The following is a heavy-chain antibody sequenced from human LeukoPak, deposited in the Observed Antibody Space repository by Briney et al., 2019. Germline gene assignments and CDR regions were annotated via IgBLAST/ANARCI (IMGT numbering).Heavy chain of an antibody. D-gene: IGHD3-22*01. CDR3: ATHGVPTMIVVVDAFDI. CDR2: INPSGGST. CDR1: GYTFTSYY. J-gene: IGHJ3*02. V-gene: IGHV1-46*01. Sequence: EASVKVSCKASGYTFTSYYMHWVRQAPGQGLEWMGIINPSGGSTSYAQKFQGRVTMTEDTSTDTAYMELSSLRSEDTAVYYCATHGVPTMIVVVDAFDIWGQGTMVTVSS.